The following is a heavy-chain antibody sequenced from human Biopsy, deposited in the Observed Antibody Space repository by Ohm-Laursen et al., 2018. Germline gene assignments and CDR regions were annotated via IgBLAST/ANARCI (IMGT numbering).Heavy chain of an antibody. Sequence: SLRLSCAAPGFTLSSYSMNWVRQTPGKGLEWVSTISSSSDNIYYVDSVKGRFTISRDNAENSLYLQMNSLRAEDTAVYYCARSRGSSGIATIYYYSMDVWGQGTTVTVSS. J-gene: IGHJ6*02. V-gene: IGHV3-21*01. D-gene: IGHD3-10*01. CDR3: ARSRGSSGIATIYYYSMDV. CDR2: ISSSSDNI. CDR1: GFTLSSYS.